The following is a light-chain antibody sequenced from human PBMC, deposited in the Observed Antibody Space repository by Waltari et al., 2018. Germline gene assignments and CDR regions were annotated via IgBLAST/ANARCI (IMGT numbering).Light chain of an antibody. CDR1: QSVSSY. Sequence: EIVLTQSPATLSVSPGERATLSCRASQSVSSYLAWYQQKPGQAPRLLIYDASSRATGTPPRFSGSGSGTDFTLTISSLEPEDFAVYYCHQRTSWPLGLTFGGGTKVEIK. CDR2: DAS. CDR3: HQRTSWPLGLT. J-gene: IGKJ4*01. V-gene: IGKV3-11*01.